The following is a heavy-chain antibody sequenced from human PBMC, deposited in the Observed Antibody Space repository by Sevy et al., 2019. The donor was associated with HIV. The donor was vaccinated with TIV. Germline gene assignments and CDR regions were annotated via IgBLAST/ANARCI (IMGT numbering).Heavy chain of an antibody. J-gene: IGHJ4*02. V-gene: IGHV3-33*01. CDR2: IWYDGSNK. D-gene: IGHD3-22*01. CDR1: GFTFSSYG. CDR3: ARDPKADYYDSSCYYLLDYFDY. Sequence: GGSLRLSCAASGFTFSSYGMHWVRQAPGKGLEWVAVIWYDGSNKYYADSVKGRFTISRDNSKNTLYLQMNSLRAEDTAVYYCARDPKADYYDSSCYYLLDYFDYWGQGTLVTVSS.